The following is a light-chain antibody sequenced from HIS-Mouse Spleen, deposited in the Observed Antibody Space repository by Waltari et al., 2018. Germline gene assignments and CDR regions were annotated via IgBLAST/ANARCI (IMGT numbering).Light chain of an antibody. CDR3: AAWDDSLSCPV. Sequence: QSVLTQPPSASGTPGQRVTISCSGSSPNTGSNYVYWYQQPPGTAPKLLIYRTNQRPSVVPDRLPGSKAVTSASLAISGLRSEDEACYYCAAWDDSLSCPVFGGGTKLAVL. CDR1: SPNTGSNY. CDR2: RTN. J-gene: IGLJ3*02. V-gene: IGLV1-47*01.